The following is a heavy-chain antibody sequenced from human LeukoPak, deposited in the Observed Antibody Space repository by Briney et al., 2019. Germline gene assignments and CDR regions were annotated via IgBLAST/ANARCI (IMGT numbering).Heavy chain of an antibody. D-gene: IGHD2-15*01. CDR3: AKEPTRPGGSRYFDY. V-gene: IGHV3-48*03. CDR1: GFTISSYE. Sequence: GGSLRLSCAASGFTISSYEMNWVRQAPGKGLEWVSYISGGDTTIYYADSVRGRFTISRDNAKNSLYLQMNSLRAEDTAVYYCAKEPTRPGGSRYFDYWGQGTLVTVSS. J-gene: IGHJ4*02. CDR2: ISGGDTTI.